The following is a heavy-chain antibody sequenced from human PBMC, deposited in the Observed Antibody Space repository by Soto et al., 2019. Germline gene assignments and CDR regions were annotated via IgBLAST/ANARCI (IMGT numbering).Heavy chain of an antibody. CDR1: GFIFSNYA. D-gene: IGHD1-1*01. CDR3: TKGGIPRRYNIPKVDFDY. V-gene: IGHV3-23*01. J-gene: IGHJ4*02. CDR2: ISGSGATT. Sequence: EVHLLESGGDLVQRGGSLRLSCAASGFIFSNYAMSWVRQAPGRGLEWVSAISGSGATTYYPDSVKGRFTISRDNSKNTLYLQMNNLRADGTAVYYCTKGGIPRRYNIPKVDFDYWGQGSLVTVSS.